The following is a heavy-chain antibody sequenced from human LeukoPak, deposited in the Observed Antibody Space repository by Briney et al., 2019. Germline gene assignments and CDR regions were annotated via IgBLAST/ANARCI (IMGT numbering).Heavy chain of an antibody. D-gene: IGHD6-13*01. CDR3: ARGLSAAASRNYFDY. CDR1: GFTVSSNY. Sequence: PGGSLRLSCAASGFTVSSNYMSWVRQAPGKGLEWVSVIYSGGSTYYADSVKGRFTISRDNSKNTLYLQMNSLRAEDTAVYYCARGLSAAASRNYFDYWGQGTPVTVSS. CDR2: IYSGGST. V-gene: IGHV3-53*01. J-gene: IGHJ4*02.